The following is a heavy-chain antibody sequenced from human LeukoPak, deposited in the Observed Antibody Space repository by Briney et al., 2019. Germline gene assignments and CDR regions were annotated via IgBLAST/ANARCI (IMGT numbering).Heavy chain of an antibody. V-gene: IGHV4-34*01. Sequence: SETLSLTCAVYGGSFSGYYWSWIRQPPGKGLEWIGEINHSGSTNYNPSLTSRGTISVDKSKTQLSPKLSSVTAADTAGYYWARFPPRKGGGDSSGFSSRFKSSGRETKNDYWGQGTLVTVSS. CDR1: GGSFSGYY. D-gene: IGHD6-19*01. CDR2: INHSGST. CDR3: ARFPPRKGGGDSSGFSSRFKSSGRETKNDY. J-gene: IGHJ4*02.